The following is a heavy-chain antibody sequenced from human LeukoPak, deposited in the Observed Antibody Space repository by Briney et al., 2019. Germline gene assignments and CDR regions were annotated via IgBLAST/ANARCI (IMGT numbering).Heavy chain of an antibody. J-gene: IGHJ4*02. V-gene: IGHV3-23*01. D-gene: IGHD6-13*01. CDR1: GFIFSTYA. CDR2: ISGSGGST. Sequence: PGGSLRLSCATSGFIFSTYALSWVRQAPGKGLEWASNISGSGGSTYHADSVKGRFTISRDSSKNTLYLQMNSLRAEDTAIYYCARVIRAAPGKGYFDYWGQGTLVTVSS. CDR3: ARVIRAAPGKGYFDY.